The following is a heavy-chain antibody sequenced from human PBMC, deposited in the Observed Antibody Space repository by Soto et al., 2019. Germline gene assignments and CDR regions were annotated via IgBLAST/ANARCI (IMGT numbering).Heavy chain of an antibody. Sequence: QVHLLQSGAEVKKPGASVKVSCKSSGYTFINYGISWVRQAPGQGLEWMGWISAYNGDTNYPQKLQGRVTLTTDASASTAYMELRSLRSDDTAVYYCAKSLKSVTDYHYYYMDVWGKGTTVTVSS. D-gene: IGHD2-21*02. V-gene: IGHV1-18*01. CDR1: GYTFINYG. CDR3: AKSLKSVTDYHYYYMDV. J-gene: IGHJ6*03. CDR2: ISAYNGDT.